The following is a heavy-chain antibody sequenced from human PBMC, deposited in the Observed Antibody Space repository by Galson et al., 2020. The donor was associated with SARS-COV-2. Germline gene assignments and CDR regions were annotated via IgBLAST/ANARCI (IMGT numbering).Heavy chain of an antibody. V-gene: IGHV3-30*04. Sequence: GESLKISCAASGFTFSSYAMHWVRQAPGKGLEWVAAISYDGSNKYYADSVKGRFTISRDNSKNTLYLQMNSLRAEDTAVYYCARDLGFYGMDVWGQGTTVTVSS. CDR2: ISYDGSNK. CDR3: ARDLGFYGMDV. CDR1: GFTFSSYA. J-gene: IGHJ6*02.